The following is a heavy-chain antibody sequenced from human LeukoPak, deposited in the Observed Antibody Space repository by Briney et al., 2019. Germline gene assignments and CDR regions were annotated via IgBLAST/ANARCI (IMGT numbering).Heavy chain of an antibody. D-gene: IGHD2-21*02. CDR1: GGTFSSYA. CDR2: IIPIFGTA. V-gene: IGHV1-69*13. CDR3: ASTYCGGDCYLIVVRGMDV. J-gene: IGHJ6*02. Sequence: GASVNVSCKASGGTFSSYAISWVRQAPGQGLEWMGGIIPIFGTANYAQKFQGRVTITANESTSTAYMELSSLRSEDTAVYYCASTYCGGDCYLIVVRGMDVWGQGTTVTVSS.